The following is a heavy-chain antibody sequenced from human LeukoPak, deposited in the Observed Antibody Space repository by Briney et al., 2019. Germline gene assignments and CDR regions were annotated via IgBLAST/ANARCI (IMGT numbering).Heavy chain of an antibody. D-gene: IGHD3-10*01. Sequence: SETLSLTCAVYDESFSGYYCSWIGQPPREGLEWIGEIDHSGSTNYNPSLQSRVTISVDTSKNQFSLKVSSVSAADTAVYYCARGNRPYGEHEAFDIWGHGTTVTVSP. J-gene: IGHJ3*02. CDR3: ARGNRPYGEHEAFDI. CDR1: DESFSGYY. CDR2: IDHSGST. V-gene: IGHV4-34*01.